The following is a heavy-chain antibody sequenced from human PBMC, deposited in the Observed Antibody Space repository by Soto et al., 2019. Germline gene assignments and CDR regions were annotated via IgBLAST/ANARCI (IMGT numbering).Heavy chain of an antibody. Sequence: QVQLQESGPGLVKPSQTLSLTCTVSGGSISSGGYYWSWIRQHPGKGLEWIGDIYYSGSTYYNPSLKSRVTISVDTSTNQISRKLSSVTAADTAVYYCARGAVGATGYYFDYWGQGTLVTVSS. V-gene: IGHV4-31*03. CDR3: ARGAVGATGYYFDY. CDR2: IYYSGST. J-gene: IGHJ4*02. D-gene: IGHD1-26*01. CDR1: GGSISSGGYY.